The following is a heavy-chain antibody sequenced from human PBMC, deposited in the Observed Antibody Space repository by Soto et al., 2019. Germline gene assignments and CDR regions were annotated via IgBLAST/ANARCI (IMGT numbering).Heavy chain of an antibody. D-gene: IGHD6-19*01. J-gene: IGHJ4*02. CDR1: GFTFSSDW. Sequence: EVQLVESGGGLVQPGGSLRLSCAASGFTFSSDWMSWVRQAPGKGLEWVANIKEDGSKKYYVDSVKGRFTISRDNAENSLYLQMNSLRAEDTAVYYCARGLYATGWYMHYFDSWGQGRLVTVSS. CDR3: ARGLYATGWYMHYFDS. V-gene: IGHV3-7*04. CDR2: IKEDGSKK.